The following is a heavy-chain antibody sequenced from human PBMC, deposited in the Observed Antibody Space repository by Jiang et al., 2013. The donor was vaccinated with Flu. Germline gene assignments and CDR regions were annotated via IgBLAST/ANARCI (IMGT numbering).Heavy chain of an antibody. CDR3: VVTSRFGELRGYFDY. CDR1: GGSISSYY. J-gene: IGHJ4*02. Sequence: LLKPSETLSLTCTVSGGSISSYYWSWIRQPAGKGLEWIGRIYTSGSTNYNPSLKSRVTMSVDTSKNQFSLKLSSVTAADTAVYYCVVTSRFGELRGYFDYWGQGTLVTVSS. V-gene: IGHV4-4*07. CDR2: IYTSGST. D-gene: IGHD3-10*01.